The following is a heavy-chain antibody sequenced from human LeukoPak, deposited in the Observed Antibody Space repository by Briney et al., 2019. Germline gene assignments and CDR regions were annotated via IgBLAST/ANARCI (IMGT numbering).Heavy chain of an antibody. D-gene: IGHD3-9*01. CDR3: TTEGILTAPGAFDS. Sequence: GGSLRLSCAASGFTFRNAWMSWVRQAPGKGREWVGRIKSKTDGGTTDYAAPVKGRFTISRDDSKNTLYLQMNSLKAEDTAVYYCTTEGILTAPGAFDSWGQGTMVTVSS. V-gene: IGHV3-15*01. CDR2: IKSKTDGGTT. J-gene: IGHJ3*02. CDR1: GFTFRNAW.